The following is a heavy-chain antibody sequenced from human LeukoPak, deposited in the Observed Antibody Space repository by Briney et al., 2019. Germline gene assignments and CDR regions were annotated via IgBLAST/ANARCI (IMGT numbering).Heavy chain of an antibody. V-gene: IGHV1-69*13. J-gene: IGHJ4*02. D-gene: IGHD2-15*01. CDR1: GGTFSSCA. CDR3: ARFRYCSGGSCYPDFDY. Sequence: SVKVSCKASGGTFSSCAISWVRQAPGQGLEWMGGIIPIFGTANYAQKFQGRVTITADESTSTAYMELSSLRSEDTAVYYCARFRYCSGGSCYPDFDYWGRGTLVTVSS. CDR2: IIPIFGTA.